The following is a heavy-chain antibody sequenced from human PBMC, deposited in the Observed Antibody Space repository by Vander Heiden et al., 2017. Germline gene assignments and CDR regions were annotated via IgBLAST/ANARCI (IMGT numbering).Heavy chain of an antibody. CDR2: IWYDGSNK. V-gene: IGHV3-33*01. J-gene: IGHJ6*02. D-gene: IGHD2-8*01. Sequence: QVQLVESGGGVVQPGRSLRLSCAASGFTFSSYGLHCVRQAPGKGLGWVAVIWYDGSNKYYADSVKGRFTISRDNSKNTLYLQMNSLRAEDTAVYYCARDLGMAYYYYGMDVWGQGTTVTVSS. CDR1: GFTFSSYG. CDR3: ARDLGMAYYYYGMDV.